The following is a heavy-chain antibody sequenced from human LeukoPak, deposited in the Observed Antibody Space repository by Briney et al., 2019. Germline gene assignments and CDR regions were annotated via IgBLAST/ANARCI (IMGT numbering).Heavy chain of an antibody. CDR3: ARGDAAAGYYYGMDV. CDR2: IYNSGNT. D-gene: IGHD6-13*01. J-gene: IGHJ6*02. V-gene: IGHV4-59*08. CDR1: DGSISDYY. Sequence: PSETLSLTCSVSDGSISDYYWNWIRQPPGKGLEWIGNIYNSGNTNYNPSLKSRLTISVDTSKNQFSLRLSSVTAADTAVYYCARGDAAAGYYYGMDVWGQGTTVTVSS.